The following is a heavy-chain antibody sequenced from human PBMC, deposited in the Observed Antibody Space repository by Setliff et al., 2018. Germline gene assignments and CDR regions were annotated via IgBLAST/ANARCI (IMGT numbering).Heavy chain of an antibody. D-gene: IGHD1-26*01. CDR3: ARDRRIVGARHAFDI. CDR2: IYFSGST. V-gene: IGHV4-31*03. J-gene: IGHJ3*02. Sequence: SETLSLTCTVSGGSISSGGYYWSWIRQHPGKGLEWIGYIYFSGSTYYNPSLKSRVTISVDTSKNQFSLKLSSVTAADTAVYYCARDRRIVGARHAFDIWGQGTMVTVSS. CDR1: GGSISSGGYY.